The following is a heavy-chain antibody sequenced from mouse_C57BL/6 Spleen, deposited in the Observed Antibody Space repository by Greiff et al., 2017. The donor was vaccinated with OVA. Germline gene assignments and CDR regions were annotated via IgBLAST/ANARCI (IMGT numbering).Heavy chain of an antibody. CDR1: GFNIKDDY. Sequence: VQLKESGAELVRPGASVKLSCTASGFNIKDDYMHWVKQRPEQGLEWIGWIDPENGDTEYASKFQGKATITADTSSNTAYLQLSSLTSEDTAFYYCTTPRGDYWGQGTTLTVSA. CDR2: IDPENGDT. CDR3: TTPRGDY. V-gene: IGHV14-4*01. J-gene: IGHJ2*01.